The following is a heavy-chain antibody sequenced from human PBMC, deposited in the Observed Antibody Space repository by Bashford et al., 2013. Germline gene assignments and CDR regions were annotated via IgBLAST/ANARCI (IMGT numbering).Heavy chain of an antibody. CDR1: GYTFTSYY. V-gene: IGHV1-8*03. CDR2: MNPNSGNT. Sequence: ASVKVSCKASGYTFTSYYMHWVRQATGQGLEWMGWMNPNSGNTGYAQKFQGRLTITRDTSTDTVSLVVNNLKSEDSAVYYCARSLQYDMDLWGQGTTVTVSS. J-gene: IGHJ6*02. CDR3: ARSLQYDMDL.